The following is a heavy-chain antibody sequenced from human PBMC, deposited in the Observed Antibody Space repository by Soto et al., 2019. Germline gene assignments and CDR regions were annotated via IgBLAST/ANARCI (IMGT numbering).Heavy chain of an antibody. CDR2: ISGSGGST. J-gene: IGHJ3*02. Sequence: GGSLRLSCAASGFTFSSYAMSWVRQAPGKGLEWVSAISGSGGSTYYADSVKGRFTISRDNSKNTLYLQMNSLRAEDTAVYYCAKGKSNIVVVVAATGDAFDIWGQGTMVTVSS. D-gene: IGHD2-15*01. CDR1: GFTFSSYA. CDR3: AKGKSNIVVVVAATGDAFDI. V-gene: IGHV3-23*01.